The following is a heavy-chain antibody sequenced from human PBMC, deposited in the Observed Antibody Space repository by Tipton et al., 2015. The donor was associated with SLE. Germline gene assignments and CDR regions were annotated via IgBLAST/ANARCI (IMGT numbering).Heavy chain of an antibody. CDR2: IDPSDSYT. D-gene: IGHD4/OR15-4a*01. V-gene: IGHV5-10-1*01. CDR1: GYSFTSYW. J-gene: IGHJ6*03. CDR3: ARLTSGALYYYYMDV. Sequence: VQLVQSGAEVKKPGESLRISCKGSGYSFTSYWISWVRQMPGKGLEWMGRIDPSDSYTNYSPSFQGHVTIPADKSISTAYLQWSSLKASDTAMYYCARLTSGALYYYYMDVWGKGTTVTVSS.